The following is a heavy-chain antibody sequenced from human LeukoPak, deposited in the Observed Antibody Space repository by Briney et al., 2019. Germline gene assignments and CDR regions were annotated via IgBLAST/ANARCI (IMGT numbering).Heavy chain of an antibody. CDR3: VTYYDTLTRNYVDY. J-gene: IGHJ4*02. CDR2: IYSGGST. D-gene: IGHD3-9*01. CDR1: GFTVSSNS. Sequence: GGSLRLSCAASGFTVSSNSMSWVRQAPGRGLEWVSVIYSGGSTYYADSVKGRFTISRDNAKNSLYLQMNSLRADDTAVYYCVTYYDTLTRNYVDYWGQGTLVTVSS. V-gene: IGHV3-53*01.